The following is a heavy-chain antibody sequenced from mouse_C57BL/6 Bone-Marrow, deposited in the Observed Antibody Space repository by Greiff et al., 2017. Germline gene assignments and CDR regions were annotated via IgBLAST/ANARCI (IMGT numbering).Heavy chain of an antibody. CDR1: GFTFSDYY. CDR2: ISNGGGST. J-gene: IGHJ2*01. D-gene: IGHD1-1*01. Sequence: EVKLMESGGGLVQPGGSLKLSCAASGFTFSDYYMYWVRQTPEKRLEWVAYISNGGGSTYYPDTVKGRFTISRDNAKNTLYLQMSRLKSEDTAMYYCARPSYYGSRDYWGQGTTLTVSS. CDR3: ARPSYYGSRDY. V-gene: IGHV5-12*01.